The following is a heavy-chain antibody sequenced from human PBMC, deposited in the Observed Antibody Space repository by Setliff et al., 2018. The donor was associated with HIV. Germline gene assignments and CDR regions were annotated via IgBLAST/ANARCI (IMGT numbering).Heavy chain of an antibody. CDR2: INHSGIT. CDR1: GASFSGYY. V-gene: IGHV4-34*01. D-gene: IGHD4-4*01. J-gene: IGHJ3*02. Sequence: SETLSLTCAVYGASFSGYYWAWIRQSPGTGLEWIGEINHSGITNYNPTLKSRVTISTDTSKNQFSLKLSSVTAADTAVYYCARGRDDYNHDPFDIWGQGTMVTVSS. CDR3: ARGRDDYNHDPFDI.